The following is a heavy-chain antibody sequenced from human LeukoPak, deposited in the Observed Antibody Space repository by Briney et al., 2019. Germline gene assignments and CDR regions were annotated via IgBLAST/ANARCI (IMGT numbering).Heavy chain of an antibody. CDR1: GGSISSSSYY. D-gene: IGHD6-13*01. CDR2: IYYSGST. V-gene: IGHV4-39*01. Sequence: TSETLSLTCTVSGGSISSSSYYWGWIRQPPGKGLEWIGSIYYSGSTYYNPSLKSRVTISVDTSKNQFSLKLSSVTAADTAVYYCARGIYSSSWYLRAHAFDIWGQGTMVTVSS. J-gene: IGHJ3*02. CDR3: ARGIYSSSWYLRAHAFDI.